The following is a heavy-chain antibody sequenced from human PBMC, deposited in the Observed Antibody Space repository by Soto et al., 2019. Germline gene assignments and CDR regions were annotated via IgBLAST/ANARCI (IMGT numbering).Heavy chain of an antibody. CDR3: SSARAPMTTLYNSNYFAFDI. Sequence: EVQLVESGGGLVQPGGSLRLSCAASGFTFSSYWMSWVRQAPGKGLEWVANIKQDGSEKYYVDSVKGRFTISRDNAKNSLYLQMNSLRAEDTAVYYWSSARAPMTTLYNSNYFAFDIWGQGTMVTVSS. CDR1: GFTFSSYW. V-gene: IGHV3-7*01. D-gene: IGHD1-7*01. J-gene: IGHJ3*02. CDR2: IKQDGSEK.